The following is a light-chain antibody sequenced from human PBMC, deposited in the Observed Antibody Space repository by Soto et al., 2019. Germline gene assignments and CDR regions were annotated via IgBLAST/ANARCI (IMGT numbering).Light chain of an antibody. V-gene: IGKV3-15*01. CDR1: QSVSSSY. CDR3: QQYNNWPFS. Sequence: IVLTQSPGTLSLSPGERATLSCRASQSVSSSYLAWYQQKPGQSPRLLIYDVSIRATGVPARFSATGSETDFTLTISGLQSGDSAVYFCQQYNNWPFSFGQGTRLEI. CDR2: DVS. J-gene: IGKJ5*01.